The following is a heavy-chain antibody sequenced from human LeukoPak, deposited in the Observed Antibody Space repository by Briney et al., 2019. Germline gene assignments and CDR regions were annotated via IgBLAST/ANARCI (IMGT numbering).Heavy chain of an antibody. CDR1: GFTFSSYG. J-gene: IGHJ4*02. CDR3: AKHSGYSGYLDY. D-gene: IGHD5-12*01. Sequence: GGSLRLSCAASGFTFSSYGMHWVRQAPGKGLEWVAVISYDGSNKYCADSVKGRFTISRDNSKNTLYLQMNSLRAEDTAVYYCAKHSGYSGYLDYWGQGTLVTVSS. V-gene: IGHV3-30*18. CDR2: ISYDGSNK.